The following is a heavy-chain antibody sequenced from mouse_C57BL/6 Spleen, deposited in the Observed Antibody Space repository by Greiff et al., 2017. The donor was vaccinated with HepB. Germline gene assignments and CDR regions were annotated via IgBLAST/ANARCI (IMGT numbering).Heavy chain of an antibody. CDR1: GYTFTSYW. V-gene: IGHV1-50*01. Sequence: VKLQQPGAELVKPGASVKLSCKASGYTFTSYWMQWVKQRPGQGLEWIGEIDPSDSYTNYNQKFKGKATLTVDTSSSTAYMQLSSLTSEDSAVYYCARYGPYYFDYWGQGTTLTVSS. CDR3: ARYGPYYFDY. J-gene: IGHJ2*01. CDR2: IDPSDSYT. D-gene: IGHD1-1*02.